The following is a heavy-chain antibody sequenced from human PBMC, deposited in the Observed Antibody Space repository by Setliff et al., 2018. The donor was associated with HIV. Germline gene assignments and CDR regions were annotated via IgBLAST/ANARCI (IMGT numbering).Heavy chain of an antibody. CDR1: GGSIGGYH. CDR3: ARSTYYYGSGKGSGWFDP. Sequence: SETLSLTCTVSGGSIGGYHWSWVRQPPGRGLEWIGYVSYSGSTSYNPSLKSRVTISVDTSKNQFSLKLSSVTAADTAVYYCARSTYYYGSGKGSGWFDPWGQGTLVTVSS. D-gene: IGHD3-10*01. V-gene: IGHV4-59*01. J-gene: IGHJ5*02. CDR2: VSYSGST.